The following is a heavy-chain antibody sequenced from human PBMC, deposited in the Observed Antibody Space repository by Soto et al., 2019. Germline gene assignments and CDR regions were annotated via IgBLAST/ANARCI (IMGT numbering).Heavy chain of an antibody. CDR3: ARDTTYMVVPYYYYYGMDV. Sequence: SETLSLTCAVSGYSINSGYYWGWIRQPPGKGLEWIGSIFHSGTAYYNPSLKSRVTISVDTSKNQFSLTLDSVTAADTAVYYCARDTTYMVVPYYYYYGMDVWGQGTTVTVSS. CDR1: GYSINSGYY. J-gene: IGHJ6*02. D-gene: IGHD2-21*01. CDR2: IFHSGTA. V-gene: IGHV4-38-2*02.